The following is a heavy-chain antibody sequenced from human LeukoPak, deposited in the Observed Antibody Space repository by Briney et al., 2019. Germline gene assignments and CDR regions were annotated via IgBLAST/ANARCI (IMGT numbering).Heavy chain of an antibody. CDR3: ASGVVTYAFDI. CDR2: IYYSGST. D-gene: IGHD4-23*01. V-gene: IGHV4-39*01. Sequence: SETLSLTCTVSGGSISSSSYYWGWIRQPPGKGREWIGSIYYSGSTYYNPSLKNRVTISVDTSKNQFSLKLSSVTAADTAVYYCASGVVTYAFDIWGQGAMVTVSS. J-gene: IGHJ3*02. CDR1: GGSISSSSYY.